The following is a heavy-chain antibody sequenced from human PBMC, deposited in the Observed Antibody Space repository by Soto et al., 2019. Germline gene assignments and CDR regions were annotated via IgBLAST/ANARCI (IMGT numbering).Heavy chain of an antibody. D-gene: IGHD2-21*02. Sequence: SETLSLTCTVSGGSLTSGSYYWSWIRQPTGKGLEWIGNIYYSGSTNYNPSLKSRVTISVDTSKNQFSLKLTSVTAADTAVYYCARDLWGYCGADCYPLDVWGQGTTVTVSS. CDR1: GGSLTSGSYY. CDR2: IYYSGST. J-gene: IGHJ6*02. CDR3: ARDLWGYCGADCYPLDV. V-gene: IGHV4-61*01.